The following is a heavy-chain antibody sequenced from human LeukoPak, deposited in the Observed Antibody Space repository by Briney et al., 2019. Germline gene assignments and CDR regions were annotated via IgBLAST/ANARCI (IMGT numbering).Heavy chain of an antibody. CDR1: GGSISSGSYY. D-gene: IGHD3-22*01. CDR2: IYTSGST. J-gene: IGHJ5*01. Sequence: SQTLSLTCTVSGGSISSGSYYWSWIWQPAGEGLEWIGLIYTSGSTNYNPSLMSRVTISVDASKNQFSLKLTSVTAADTALYFCARGYYDSSGYYWVDSWGQGTLVTVSS. CDR3: ARGYYDSSGYYWVDS. V-gene: IGHV4-61*02.